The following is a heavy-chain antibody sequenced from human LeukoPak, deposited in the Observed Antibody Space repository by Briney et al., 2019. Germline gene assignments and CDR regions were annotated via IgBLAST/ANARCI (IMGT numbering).Heavy chain of an antibody. CDR1: GFTFSSYA. CDR2: ISGSGGST. D-gene: IGHD4-17*01. V-gene: IGHV3-23*01. CDR3: AKDPHLTTATGFDY. J-gene: IGHJ4*02. Sequence: QPGGSLRLSCAASGFTFSSYAMSWVRQAPGKGLEWVSAISGSGGSTYYADSVKGRFTISRDNSKNTLYLQMNSLRDEDTAVYYCAKDPHLTTATGFDYWGQGTLVTVSS.